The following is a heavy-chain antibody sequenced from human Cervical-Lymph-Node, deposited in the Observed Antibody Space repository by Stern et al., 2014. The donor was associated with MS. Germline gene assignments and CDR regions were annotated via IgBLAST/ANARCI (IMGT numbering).Heavy chain of an antibody. CDR2: ITSDGSTT. Sequence: EVQLVESGGGLVQPGGSLRLSCAASGFTFSNYWMHWVRQAPGKGLVWFSHITSDGSTTNYADSVKGRFTISRDNAKNTLYLQMNSLRAEDMAVYYCARGASGRFDYWGQGALVTVSS. J-gene: IGHJ4*02. CDR3: ARGASGRFDY. CDR1: GFTFSNYW. V-gene: IGHV3-74*01.